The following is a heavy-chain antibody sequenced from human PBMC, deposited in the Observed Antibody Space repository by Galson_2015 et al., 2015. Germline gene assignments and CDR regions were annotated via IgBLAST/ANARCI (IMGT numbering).Heavy chain of an antibody. CDR2: IIPIFGTA. Sequence: SCKASGGTFSSYAISWVRQAPGQGLEWMGGIIPIFGTANYAQKFQGRVTITADESTSTAYMELSSLRSEDTAVYYCATGGPGIAVAAPSYFDYWGQGTLVTVSS. V-gene: IGHV1-69*01. J-gene: IGHJ4*02. CDR3: ATGGPGIAVAAPSYFDY. D-gene: IGHD6-19*01. CDR1: GGTFSSYA.